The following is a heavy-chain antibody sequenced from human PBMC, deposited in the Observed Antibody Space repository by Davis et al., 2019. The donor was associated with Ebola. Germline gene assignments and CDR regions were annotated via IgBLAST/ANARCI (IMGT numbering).Heavy chain of an antibody. Sequence: PSETLSLTCTVSGGSISSYYWSWIRQPPGKGLEWIGYIYYSGSTSYNPSLKSRVTMSVDTSKNQFSLKLSSETAADTVIYYCAMAPYYYYGMDVWGQGTTVTVSS. J-gene: IGHJ6*02. V-gene: IGHV4-59*01. D-gene: IGHD5-24*01. CDR1: GGSISSYY. CDR2: IYYSGST. CDR3: AMAPYYYYGMDV.